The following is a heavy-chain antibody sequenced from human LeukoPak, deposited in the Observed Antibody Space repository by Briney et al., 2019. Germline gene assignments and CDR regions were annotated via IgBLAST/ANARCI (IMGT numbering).Heavy chain of an antibody. CDR2: IRNKAYSYST. J-gene: IGHJ4*02. V-gene: IGHV3-72*01. CDR3: LSGYCSGDTCYSHEGGY. CDR1: GFTFNSYA. Sequence: HPGGSLRLSCAASGFTFNSYAMDWVRQAPGKGLEWIGRIRNKAYSYSTDYAASVKGRFIMSRDDSKMSLDLQMYSLTTEDTAVYYCLSGYCSGDTCYSHEGGYWGLGTLVTVSS. D-gene: IGHD2-15*01.